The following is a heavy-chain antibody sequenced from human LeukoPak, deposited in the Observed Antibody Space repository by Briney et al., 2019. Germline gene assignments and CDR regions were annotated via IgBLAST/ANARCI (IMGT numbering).Heavy chain of an antibody. CDR2: ISSSSSYI. J-gene: IGHJ5*02. Sequence: GGSLRLSCAASGFTFSSYSMNWVRQAPGKGLEWVSSISSSSSYIYYADSVKGRSTISRDNAKNSLYLQMNSLRAEDTAVYYCARGSSSWSGWFDPWGQGTLVTVSS. CDR3: ARGSSSWSGWFDP. D-gene: IGHD6-13*01. V-gene: IGHV3-21*01. CDR1: GFTFSSYS.